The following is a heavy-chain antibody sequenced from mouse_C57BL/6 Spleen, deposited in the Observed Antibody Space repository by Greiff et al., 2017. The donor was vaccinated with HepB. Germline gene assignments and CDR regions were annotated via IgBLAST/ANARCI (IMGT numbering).Heavy chain of an antibody. CDR2: IYPSDSET. CDR1: GYTFTSYW. J-gene: IGHJ3*01. Sequence: VQLQQPGAELVRPGSSVKLSCTASGYTFTSYWMDWVRQRPGQGLEWIGNIYPSDSETHYNQKFKDKATLTVDKSSSTTYMQLSSLTSEDSAVYYCARRTPYYYGSSPFAYWGQGTLVTVSA. V-gene: IGHV1-61*01. CDR3: ARRTPYYYGSSPFAY. D-gene: IGHD1-1*01.